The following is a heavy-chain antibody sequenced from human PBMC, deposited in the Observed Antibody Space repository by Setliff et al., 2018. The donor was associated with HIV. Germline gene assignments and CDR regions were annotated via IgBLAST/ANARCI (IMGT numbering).Heavy chain of an antibody. V-gene: IGHV3-7*03. CDR3: ARAQYYYDTSGYYRGSAFDF. CDR2: IKQDAGEK. CDR1: GFSFGSYW. D-gene: IGHD3-22*01. Sequence: PGGSLRLSCVASGFSFGSYWMSWVRQAPGKGPEWVAHIKQDAGEKYFVDSVKGRFTISRDNAKNTLYLQMDSLRAEDTAVYYCARAQYYYDTSGYYRGSAFDFWGQGTLVTSPQ. J-gene: IGHJ4*02.